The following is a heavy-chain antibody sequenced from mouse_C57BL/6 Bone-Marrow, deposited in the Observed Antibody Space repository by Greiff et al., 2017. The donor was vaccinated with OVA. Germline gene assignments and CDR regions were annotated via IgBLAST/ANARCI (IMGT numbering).Heavy chain of an antibody. Sequence: QVHVKQSGAELARPGASVKLSCKASGYTFTSYGISWVKQRTGQGLEWIGEIYPRSGNTYYNEKFKGKATLTADKSSSTAYMELRSLTSEDSAVYFCARGLREDYFDYWGQGTTLTVSS. V-gene: IGHV1-81*01. D-gene: IGHD2-2*01. CDR2: IYPRSGNT. CDR3: ARGLREDYFDY. CDR1: GYTFTSYG. J-gene: IGHJ2*01.